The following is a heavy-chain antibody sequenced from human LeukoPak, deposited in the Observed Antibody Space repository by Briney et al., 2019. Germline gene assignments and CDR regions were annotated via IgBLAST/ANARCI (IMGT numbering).Heavy chain of an antibody. CDR1: GFRFSAYA. J-gene: IGHJ1*01. V-gene: IGHV3-23*01. CDR3: AREGSVRRGRSYFEH. D-gene: IGHD1-26*01. CDR2: VSGTGGTT. Sequence: GGSLRLSCAASGFRFSAYAMNWVRQAPGKGLEWVSGVSGTGGTTSYADSVKGRFTISRDNSKNTLYLQINSLRADDTAVYYCAREGSVRRGRSYFEHWGQGTLVTVSS.